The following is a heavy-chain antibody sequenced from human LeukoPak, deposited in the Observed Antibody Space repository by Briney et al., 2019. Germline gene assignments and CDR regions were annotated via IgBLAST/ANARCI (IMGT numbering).Heavy chain of an antibody. D-gene: IGHD2-2*02. CDR1: GDSISSSNW. CDR2: IYHSGTT. J-gene: IGHJ5*02. Sequence: PSGTLSLTCAVSGDSISSSNWWTWVRQPPGKGLEWIGEIYHSGTTYYNPSLKSRVTISVDKSKIQFSLKLSSVTAADTAVYFCARVRAGCSSTSCYIDPWGQGTLVTVSS. V-gene: IGHV4-4*02. CDR3: ARVRAGCSSTSCYIDP.